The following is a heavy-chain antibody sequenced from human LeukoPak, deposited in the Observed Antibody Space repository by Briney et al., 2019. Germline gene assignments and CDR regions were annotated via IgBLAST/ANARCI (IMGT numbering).Heavy chain of an antibody. CDR3: ARGSSSWYVDWFDP. CDR2: INTNTGNP. D-gene: IGHD6-13*01. V-gene: IGHV7-4-1*02. Sequence: ASVKVSCKASGYTFTSYVMNWVRQAPGQGLEWMGWINTNTGNPTYAQGFTGRFVFSLDTSVSTAYLQISSLKAEDTAVYLCARGSSSWYVDWFDPWGQGTLVTVSS. J-gene: IGHJ5*02. CDR1: GYTFTSYV.